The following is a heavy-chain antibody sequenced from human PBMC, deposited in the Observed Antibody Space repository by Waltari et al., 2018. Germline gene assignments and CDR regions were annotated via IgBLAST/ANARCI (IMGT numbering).Heavy chain of an antibody. CDR1: GFTFNSFA. D-gene: IGHD4-17*01. Sequence: EVQLVESGGGLVQPGGSLKLSFEAPGFTFNSFAMTWVRQAPGKGLDWVATISDSGSLTYYADSVKGRFTISRDNSKKTLYLQMNGLRAEDTAVYYCAKQADHGDHVVGNWFDPWGQGTLVTVSS. J-gene: IGHJ5*02. V-gene: IGHV3-23*04. CDR2: ISDSGSLT. CDR3: AKQADHGDHVVGNWFDP.